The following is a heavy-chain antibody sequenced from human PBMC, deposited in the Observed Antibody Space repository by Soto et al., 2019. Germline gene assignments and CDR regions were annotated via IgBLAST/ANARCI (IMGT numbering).Heavy chain of an antibody. V-gene: IGHV4-39*01. CDR2: IYYSGST. CDR1: GGSISSNNYY. J-gene: IGHJ3*02. Sequence: QMQLQESGPGLVKPSETVSLTCTVSGGSISSNNYYWGWIRQPPGKGLEWIGNIYYSGSTYYNPSLKSRVAISVDTSKNQFSLKLSSVTAADTAVYYCASTVVVRGDVFDIWGQGTMVTVSS. CDR3: ASTVVVRGDVFDI. D-gene: IGHD4-4*01.